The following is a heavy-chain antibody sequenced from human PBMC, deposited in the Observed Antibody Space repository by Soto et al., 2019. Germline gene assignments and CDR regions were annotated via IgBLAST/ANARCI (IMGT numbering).Heavy chain of an antibody. CDR1: GGSFSGYY. V-gene: IGHV4-34*01. CDR3: ARTDIVVVPAAMFGGDWFDP. CDR2: INHSGST. Sequence: QVQLQQWGAGLLKPSETLSLTCAVYGGSFSGYYWSWIRQPPGKGLEWIGEINHSGSTNYNPSLKSPVTLAVDTSEKQFSLKLSSVTVADTAGYYCARTDIVVVPAAMFGGDWFDPRGQGTLVTVS. J-gene: IGHJ5*02. D-gene: IGHD2-2*01.